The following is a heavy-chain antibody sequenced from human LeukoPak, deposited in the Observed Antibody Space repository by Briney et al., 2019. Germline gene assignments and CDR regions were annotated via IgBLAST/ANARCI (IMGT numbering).Heavy chain of an antibody. Sequence: GGSLRLSCAASGFTFTNYAMNWVRQSPVKGLEWVSGISGSGGNSFYADSVKGRFSTSRDNAKNTLYLHMNNLRAEDTAIYYCTKDTLRSGYPSQFDYWGQGILVTVSS. CDR2: ISGSGGNS. V-gene: IGHV3-23*01. CDR3: TKDTLRSGYPSQFDY. J-gene: IGHJ4*02. CDR1: GFTFTNYA. D-gene: IGHD5-18*01.